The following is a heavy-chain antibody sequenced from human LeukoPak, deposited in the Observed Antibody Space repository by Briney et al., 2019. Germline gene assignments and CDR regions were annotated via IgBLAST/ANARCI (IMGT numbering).Heavy chain of an antibody. Sequence: ASVKVSCKASGYTFTSYTISWVRQAPGQGLEWMGRIIPILGIANYAQKFQGRVTITADKSTSTAYMELSSLRSEDTAVYYCARRYDSSGYAPFDPWGQGTLVTVSS. CDR1: GYTFTSYT. J-gene: IGHJ5*02. V-gene: IGHV1-69*02. CDR2: IIPILGIA. CDR3: ARRYDSSGYAPFDP. D-gene: IGHD3-22*01.